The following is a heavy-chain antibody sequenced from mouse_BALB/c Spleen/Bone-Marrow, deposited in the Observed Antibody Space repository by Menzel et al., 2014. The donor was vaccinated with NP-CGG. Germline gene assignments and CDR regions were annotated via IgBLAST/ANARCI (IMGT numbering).Heavy chain of an antibody. CDR2: IDPSNGRT. D-gene: IGHD1-1*02. V-gene: IGHV1S81*02. CDR3: AAMGD. J-gene: IGHJ3*01. CDR1: GYTFTNYW. Sequence: VQLKQSGAELVKPGASVKLSCEASGYTFTNYWMHWVRQRPGQGLEWIGEIDPSNGRTNCYEKFNNKATLTVDKSSTTAYMQLSSAASEGARVYCCAAMGDWGQGTPVAVSA.